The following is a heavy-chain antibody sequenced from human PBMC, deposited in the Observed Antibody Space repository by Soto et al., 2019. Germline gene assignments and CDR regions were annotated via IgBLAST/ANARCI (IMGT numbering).Heavy chain of an antibody. J-gene: IGHJ4*02. CDR1: GFTFSSYA. CDR3: AKADYDFWSGSNFDY. CDR2: ISGSGGST. Sequence: WRSLRLSWAASGFTFSSYAMSWVRQAPGKGLEWVSAISGSGGSTYYADSVKGRFTISRDNSKNTLYLQMNSLRAEDTAVYYCAKADYDFWSGSNFDYWGQGTLVTVSS. V-gene: IGHV3-23*01. D-gene: IGHD3-3*01.